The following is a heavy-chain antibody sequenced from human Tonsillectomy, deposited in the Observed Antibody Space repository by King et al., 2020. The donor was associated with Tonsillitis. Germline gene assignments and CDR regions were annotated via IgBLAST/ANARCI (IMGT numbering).Heavy chain of an antibody. D-gene: IGHD2-15*01. Sequence: VQLVESGGGLVQPGGSLRLSCAASGFTFSSYAMTWVRQAPGKGLEWVSGISVSGGNTYYADSVKGRFTISRDNSKNTLYLQMNSLRDDDTAVYYCAKDPAIVVEVIAYTAPYGLDVWGQGTTVTVSS. J-gene: IGHJ6*02. CDR2: ISVSGGNT. CDR1: GFTFSSYA. V-gene: IGHV3-23*04. CDR3: AKDPAIVVEVIAYTAPYGLDV.